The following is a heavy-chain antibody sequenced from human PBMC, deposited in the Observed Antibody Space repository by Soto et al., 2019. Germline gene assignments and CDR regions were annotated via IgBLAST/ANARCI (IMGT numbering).Heavy chain of an antibody. J-gene: IGHJ4*02. CDR2: ISGSGGRT. V-gene: IGHV3-23*01. Sequence: EVQLLESGGGLVQPGGSLRLSCADSGFTFSSYAMSWVRQATGKGLEWVSVISGSGGRTYYADPVKGRSSISRDNSKNTLYLQMNSLRAEDTAIYYCAKDGEWDRSGYYSDYWGQGTLVTVSS. CDR1: GFTFSSYA. CDR3: AKDGEWDRSGYYSDY. D-gene: IGHD3-22*01.